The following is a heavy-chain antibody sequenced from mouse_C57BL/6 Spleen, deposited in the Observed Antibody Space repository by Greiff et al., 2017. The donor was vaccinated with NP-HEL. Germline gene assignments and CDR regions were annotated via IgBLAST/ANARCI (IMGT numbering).Heavy chain of an antibody. D-gene: IGHD2-3*01. V-gene: IGHV1-22*01. CDR3: LYDGYYYFDY. CDR1: GYTFTDYN. J-gene: IGHJ2*01. CDR2: INPNNGGT. Sequence: EVQLQQSGPELVKPGASVKMSCKASGYTFTDYNMHWVKQSHGKSLEWIGYINPNNGGTSYNQKFKGKATLTVNKSSSTAYMELRSLTSEDSAVYYCLYDGYYYFDYWGQGTTLTVSS.